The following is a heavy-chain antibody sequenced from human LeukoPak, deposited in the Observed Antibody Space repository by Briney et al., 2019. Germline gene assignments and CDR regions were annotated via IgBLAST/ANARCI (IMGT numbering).Heavy chain of an antibody. CDR3: ARVSSSFYYGSGSYDY. V-gene: IGHV4-59*01. D-gene: IGHD3-10*01. Sequence: SETLSLTCAVYGGSFSGYYWSWIRQPPGKGLEWVGYIYYSGSTNYNPSLKSRVTISVDTSKNQFSLKLSSVTAADTAVYYCARVSSSFYYGSGSYDYWGQGILVTVAS. CDR1: GGSFSGYY. J-gene: IGHJ4*02. CDR2: IYYSGST.